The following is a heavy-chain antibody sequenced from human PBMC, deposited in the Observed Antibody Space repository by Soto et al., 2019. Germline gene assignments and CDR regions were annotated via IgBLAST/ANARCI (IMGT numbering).Heavy chain of an antibody. CDR2: IRSKANSYAT. V-gene: IGHV3-73*01. CDR1: GFTFSGSA. J-gene: IGHJ4*02. Sequence: EVQLVESGGGLVQPGGSLKLSCAASGFTFSGSAMHWVRQASGKGLEWVGRIRSKANSYATAYAALVQGRFTISRDDSKNMVYLQMNSLKAEDTAMYYCTTGSYSYFDYWGQGTLVTVSS. CDR3: TTGSYSYFDY. D-gene: IGHD1-26*01.